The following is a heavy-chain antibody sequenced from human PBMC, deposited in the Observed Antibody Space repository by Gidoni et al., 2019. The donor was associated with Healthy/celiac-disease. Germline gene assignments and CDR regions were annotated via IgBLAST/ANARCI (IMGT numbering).Heavy chain of an antibody. V-gene: IGHV1-69*01. D-gene: IGHD2-2*01. CDR1: GGTFSSYA. J-gene: IGHJ4*02. CDR2: IIPIFGTA. CDR3: ARTGDQLLLYFDY. Sequence: QVQLVQSGAEVKKPRSSVKVSCKPSGGTFSSYAISGVRQAPGQGLEWMGGIIPIFGTANYAQKFQGRVTITADESTSTAYMELSSLRSEDTAVYYCARTGDQLLLYFDYWGQGTLVTVSS.